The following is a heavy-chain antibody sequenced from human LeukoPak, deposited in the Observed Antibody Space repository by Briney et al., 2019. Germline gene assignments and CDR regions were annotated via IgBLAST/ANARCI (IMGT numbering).Heavy chain of an antibody. CDR2: ISYDGSNK. V-gene: IGHV3-30*04. J-gene: IGHJ4*02. Sequence: GRSLRLSCAASGFTFSSYAMHWVRQAPGKGLEWVAVISYDGSNKYYADSVKGRFTISRDNSKNTLYLQMNSLRAEDTAVYYCARVGPSSSGWARFDYWGQGTLVTVSS. D-gene: IGHD6-19*01. CDR1: GFTFSSYA. CDR3: ARVGPSSSGWARFDY.